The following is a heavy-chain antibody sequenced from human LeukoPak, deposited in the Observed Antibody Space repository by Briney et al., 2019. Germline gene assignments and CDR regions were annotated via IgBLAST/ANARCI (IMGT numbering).Heavy chain of an antibody. CDR3: ASAAGWEFGY. CDR1: GFTFSSYA. CDR2: IKEDGSDK. V-gene: IGHV3-7*01. J-gene: IGHJ4*02. Sequence: GGSLRLSCAASGFTFSSYAMHWVRQAPGKGLEWVAIIKEDGSDKYYVDSVKGRFTISRDNAKNSVYLQMNSLRVEDTAVYYCASAAGWEFGYWGQGTLVTVSS. D-gene: IGHD1-26*01.